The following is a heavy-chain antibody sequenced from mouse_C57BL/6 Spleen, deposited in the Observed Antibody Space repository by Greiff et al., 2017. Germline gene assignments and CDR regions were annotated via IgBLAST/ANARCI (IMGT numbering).Heavy chain of an antibody. V-gene: IGHV1-64*01. D-gene: IGHD1-1*01. CDR1: GYTFTSYW. CDR3: ARESSYAMDY. CDR2: IHPNSGST. Sequence: QVQLKQPGAELVKPGASVKLSCKASGYTFTSYWMHWVKQRPGQGLEWIGMIHPNSGSTNYNEKFKSKATLTVDKSSSTAYMQLSSLTSEDSAVYYCARESSYAMDYWGQGTSVTVSS. J-gene: IGHJ4*01.